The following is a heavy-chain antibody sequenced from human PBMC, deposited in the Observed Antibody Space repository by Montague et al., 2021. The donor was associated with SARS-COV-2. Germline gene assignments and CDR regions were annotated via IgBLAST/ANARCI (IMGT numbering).Heavy chain of an antibody. J-gene: IGHJ4*02. CDR2: ISDSGST. CDR1: GGSISSFY. CDR3: ARHYSATLPAVY. Sequence: SETLSLTCTVSGGSISSFYWSWFRQPPGKGLEWIGYISDSGSTNYNPSRTSRFTMSVDTSKNQFSQKVNSVTAADTAVYYCARHYSATLPAVYWGQGTLVTVSS. V-gene: IGHV4-59*08. D-gene: IGHD2-15*01.